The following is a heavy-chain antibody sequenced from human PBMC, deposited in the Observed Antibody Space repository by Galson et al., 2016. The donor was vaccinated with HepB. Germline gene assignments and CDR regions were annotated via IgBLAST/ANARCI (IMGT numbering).Heavy chain of an antibody. CDR3: WGDRWGGNCDFRSSIDN. Sequence: ETLSLTCTVSGDSIGSNRYFWGWIRQPPGKGLEWLGRIYSSGSTYYNPSLMSRVSISVDTSKNQFSLKLRSVTAADKAVYYCWGDRWGGNCDFRSSIDNWGQGRLVTVSS. J-gene: IGHJ4*02. D-gene: IGHD2-21*02. CDR1: GDSIGSNRYF. CDR2: IYSSGST. V-gene: IGHV4-39*02.